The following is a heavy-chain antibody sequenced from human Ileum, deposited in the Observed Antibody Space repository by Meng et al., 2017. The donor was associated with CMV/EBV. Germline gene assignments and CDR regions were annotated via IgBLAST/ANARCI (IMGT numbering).Heavy chain of an antibody. CDR1: GYSISSGYY. J-gene: IGHJ6*02. CDR3: ASFPTSSSSYYYYYGMDV. CDR2: INHSGST. Sequence: SETLSLTCTVSGYSISSGYYWGWIRQPPGKGLEWIGEINHSGSTNYNPSLKSRVTISVDTSKNQFSLKLSSVTAADTAVYYCASFPTSSSSYYYYYGMDVWGQGTTVTVSS. D-gene: IGHD6-6*01. V-gene: IGHV4-38-2*02.